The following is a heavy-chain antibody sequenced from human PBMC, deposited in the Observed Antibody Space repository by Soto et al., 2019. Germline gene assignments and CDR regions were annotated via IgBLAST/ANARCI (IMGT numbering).Heavy chain of an antibody. CDR3: ARGMYYYDSSGRTDY. CDR2: INPNSGGT. J-gene: IGHJ4*02. Sequence: ASVKVSCKASGYTFTGYYMHWVRQAPGQGLEWMGWINPNSGGTNYAQKFQGWVTMTRDTSISTAYMELSRLRSDDTAVYYCARGMYYYDSSGRTDYWGQGTQVTVSS. D-gene: IGHD3-22*01. V-gene: IGHV1-2*04. CDR1: GYTFTGYY.